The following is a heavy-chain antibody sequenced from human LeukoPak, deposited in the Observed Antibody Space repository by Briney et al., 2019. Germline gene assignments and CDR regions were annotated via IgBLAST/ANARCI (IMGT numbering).Heavy chain of an antibody. CDR1: GFTFSSYA. CDR3: AKDRDYGGNSGDY. CDR2: ISGSGGST. Sequence: TAGSLRLSCAASGFTFSSYATSWVRQAPGKGLEWVSAISGSGGSTYYADSVKGRFTISRDNSKNTLYLQMNSLRAEDTAVYYCAKDRDYGGNSGDYWGQGTLVTVSS. D-gene: IGHD4-23*01. V-gene: IGHV3-23*01. J-gene: IGHJ4*02.